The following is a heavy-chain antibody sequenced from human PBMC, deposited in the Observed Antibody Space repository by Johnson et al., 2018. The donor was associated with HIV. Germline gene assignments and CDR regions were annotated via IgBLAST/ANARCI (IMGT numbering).Heavy chain of an antibody. D-gene: IGHD6-6*01. V-gene: IGHV3-30*04. CDR1: GFTFSSYA. Sequence: QVQLVESGGGVVQPGRSLRLSCAASGFTFSSYAMHWVRQAPAKGLEWVAAISYDGSNKYYADSVKGRFTISRDNAKNSLYVQMNSLRAEDTAVYYCARDRHSSSFDAFDIWGQGTMVTVSS. J-gene: IGHJ3*02. CDR2: ISYDGSNK. CDR3: ARDRHSSSFDAFDI.